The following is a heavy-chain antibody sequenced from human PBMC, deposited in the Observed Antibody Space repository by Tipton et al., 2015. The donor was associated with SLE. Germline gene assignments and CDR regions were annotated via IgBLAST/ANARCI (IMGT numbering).Heavy chain of an antibody. J-gene: IGHJ3*02. V-gene: IGHV3-9*01. CDR1: GFTFEDFG. D-gene: IGHD3-3*01. CDR2: ITRNSDNV. Sequence: SLRLFCAASGFTFEDFGMHWVRQVPGKGLEWVSGITRNSDNVGYADSVKGRFTISRDNAKNSLFLEMNSLRPDDTALYYCAKDLGLGVVIAAFDIWGQGTTVTVSS. CDR3: AKDLGLGVVIAAFDI.